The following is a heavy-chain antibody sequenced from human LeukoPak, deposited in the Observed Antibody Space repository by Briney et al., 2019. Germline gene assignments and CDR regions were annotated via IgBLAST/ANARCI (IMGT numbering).Heavy chain of an antibody. D-gene: IGHD6-13*01. CDR2: ISSGSSYI. Sequence: GGSLRLSCAASGFTFSSYSINWVRRAPGKGLEWVSSISSGSSYIYYADSVKGRFTISRDNAKNSLYLQMHSLRAEDTALYYCARVATGIAAPIDYWGQGTLVTVSS. J-gene: IGHJ4*02. CDR1: GFTFSSYS. V-gene: IGHV3-21*01. CDR3: ARVATGIAAPIDY.